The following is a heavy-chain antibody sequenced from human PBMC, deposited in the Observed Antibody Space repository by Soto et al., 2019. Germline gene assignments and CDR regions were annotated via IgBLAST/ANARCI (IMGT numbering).Heavy chain of an antibody. CDR3: AKSLLSTSPDLFDN. D-gene: IGHD1-26*01. Sequence: LXLSCAASVFTFSSYAMSWVRQAPGKGLEWVSAISGSGGSTYYADSVKGRFTISRDNSKNTLYLQMNSLRAEDTAVYYCAKSLLSTSPDLFDNWGQGTMVTVSS. J-gene: IGHJ3*02. CDR2: ISGSGGST. CDR1: VFTFSSYA. V-gene: IGHV3-23*01.